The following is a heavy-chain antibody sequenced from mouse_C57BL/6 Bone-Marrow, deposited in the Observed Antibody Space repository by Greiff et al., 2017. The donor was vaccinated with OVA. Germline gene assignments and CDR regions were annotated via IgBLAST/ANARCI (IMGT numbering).Heavy chain of an antibody. CDR1: GFTFSSYT. D-gene: IGHD1-1*01. CDR3: ARPFITTVVGNYFDY. CDR2: ISGGGGNT. V-gene: IGHV5-9*01. J-gene: IGHJ2*01. Sequence: EVKLLESGGGLVKPGGSLKLSCAASGFTFSSYTMSWVRQTPEKRLEWVATISGGGGNTYYPDSVKGRFTISRDNAKNTLYLQMSSLRSEDTALYYCARPFITTVVGNYFDYWGQGTTLTASS.